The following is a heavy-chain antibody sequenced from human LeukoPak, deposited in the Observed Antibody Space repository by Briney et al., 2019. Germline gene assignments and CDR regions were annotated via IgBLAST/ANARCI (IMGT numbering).Heavy chain of an antibody. J-gene: IGHJ5*02. D-gene: IGHD2-2*01. V-gene: IGHV4-59*01. CDR2: IYYSGST. CDR1: GGSISSYY. Sequence: SETLSLTCTVSGGSISSYYWSWIRQPPGKGLEWIGYIYYSGSTNYNPSLKSRVTISVDTSNNQFSLKLSSVTAADTAVYYCARAQLPLGWFDPWGQGTLVTVSS. CDR3: ARAQLPLGWFDP.